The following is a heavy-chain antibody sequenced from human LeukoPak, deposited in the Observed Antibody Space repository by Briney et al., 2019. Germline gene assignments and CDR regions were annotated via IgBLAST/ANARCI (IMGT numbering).Heavy chain of an antibody. V-gene: IGHV3-48*01. D-gene: IGHD3-10*01. J-gene: IGHJ4*02. CDR2: INNSSSTI. CDR3: ASPGD. CDR1: GFTFSSYS. Sequence: GGSLRLSCAASGFTFSSYSMNWVRQAPGQGLEWLSYINNSSSTIYYADSVKGRFTISRDNAKNSLYLQMNSLRAEDTAVYYCASPGDWGQGTLVTVSS.